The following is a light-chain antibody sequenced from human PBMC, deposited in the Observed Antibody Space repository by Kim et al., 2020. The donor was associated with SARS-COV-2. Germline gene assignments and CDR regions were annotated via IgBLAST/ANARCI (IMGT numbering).Light chain of an antibody. V-gene: IGLV1-44*01. CDR2: SGN. CDR3: AGWDDSLNGYV. CDR1: KSNIGRNT. J-gene: IGLJ1*01. Sequence: QSVLTQPPSASGTPGQRVTISCSGTKSNIGRNTVNWYQHSPGTAPKLLIYSGNERPSGVPDRFSGSTSGTSASLAISGLQSEDEADYYCAGWDDSLNGYVFGTGTKVVVL.